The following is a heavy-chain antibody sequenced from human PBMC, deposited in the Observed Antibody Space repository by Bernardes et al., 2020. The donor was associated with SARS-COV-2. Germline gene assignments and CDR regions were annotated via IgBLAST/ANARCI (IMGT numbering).Heavy chain of an antibody. V-gene: IGHV3-7*03. CDR3: VRDHSAKIPIAARQYYFDY. J-gene: IGHJ4*02. Sequence: GGSLRLSCEASGFGFNYYWMRWVRQAPGKGLEWVANIKQDGSEKYYVDSVRGRFTISRDNAKNSVYLQMTRLTVDDTAVYYCVRDHSAKIPIAARQYYFDYWGQGTLVTVSS. D-gene: IGHD6-6*01. CDR2: IKQDGSEK. CDR1: GFGFNYYW.